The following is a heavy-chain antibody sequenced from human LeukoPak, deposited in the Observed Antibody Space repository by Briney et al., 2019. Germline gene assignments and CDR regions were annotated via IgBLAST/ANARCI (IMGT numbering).Heavy chain of an antibody. CDR3: ARSSGSYYDGPDY. CDR2: IYSSGGNI. V-gene: IGHV3-48*03. J-gene: IGHJ4*02. D-gene: IGHD1-26*01. Sequence: GGSLRLSCAASGFTFSSYEMNWVRQAPGKGLEWVSYIYSSGGNIYYADSVKGRFTISRDNSKNTLYLQMNSLRAEDTAVYYCARSSGSYYDGPDYWGQGTLVTVSS. CDR1: GFTFSSYE.